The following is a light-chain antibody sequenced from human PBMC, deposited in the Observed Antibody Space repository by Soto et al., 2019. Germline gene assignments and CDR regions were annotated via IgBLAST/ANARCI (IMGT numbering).Light chain of an antibody. V-gene: IGKV3-11*01. CDR1: QSVSSY. J-gene: IGKJ4*01. CDR2: DAS. CDR3: QQRSNWPPLT. Sequence: EIVLTQSPATLSLSPGERATLSCRASQSVSSYLAWYQQKPGQAPRLLIYDASNRATGIPARFSGSGSGTDFTRTISSLEPEEFAVYYCQQRSNWPPLTFGGGTKVEIK.